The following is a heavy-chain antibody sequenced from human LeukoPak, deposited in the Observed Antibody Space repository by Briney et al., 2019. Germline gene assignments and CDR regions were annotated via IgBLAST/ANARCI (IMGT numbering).Heavy chain of an antibody. Sequence: PGGSLRLSCAASGFTFSSYCMHWVRQAPGKGLEWVAVIWYDGSNKYYADSVKGRFTISRDNSKNTLYLQMNSLRAEDTAVYYCVRVSNSGYYSSFDYWGQGTLVSVSS. CDR3: VRVSNSGYYSSFDY. CDR1: GFTFSSYC. V-gene: IGHV3-33*08. CDR2: IWYDGSNK. D-gene: IGHD3-22*01. J-gene: IGHJ4*02.